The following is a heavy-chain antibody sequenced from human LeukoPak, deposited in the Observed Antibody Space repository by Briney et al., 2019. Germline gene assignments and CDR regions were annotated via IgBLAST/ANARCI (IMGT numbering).Heavy chain of an antibody. CDR2: IYYSGST. J-gene: IGHJ6*02. D-gene: IGHD6-13*01. V-gene: IGHV4-39*01. Sequence: SETLSLTCTVSGGSISSSSYYWGWIRQPPGKGLEWIGSIYYSGSTYYSPSLKSRVTISVDTSKNQFSLKLSSVTAADTAVYYCARRRIAAAGLSDEDYYYGMDVWGQGTTVTVSS. CDR1: GGSISSSSYY. CDR3: ARRRIAAAGLSDEDYYYGMDV.